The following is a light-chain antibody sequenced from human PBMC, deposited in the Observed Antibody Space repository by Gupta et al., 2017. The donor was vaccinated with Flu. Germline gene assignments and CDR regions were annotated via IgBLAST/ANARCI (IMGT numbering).Light chain of an antibody. Sequence: ELVLTQSPGTLSLSPGERATLSCRASQSVSSSYLAWYQQKPGQAPRLIIYGASNRATGVADRFSGSGSETDFTLSISRLEPEDLAVYYCHQYVSSPWTFGQGTQVELK. V-gene: IGKV3-20*01. CDR2: GAS. CDR3: HQYVSSPWT. CDR1: QSVSSSY. J-gene: IGKJ1*01.